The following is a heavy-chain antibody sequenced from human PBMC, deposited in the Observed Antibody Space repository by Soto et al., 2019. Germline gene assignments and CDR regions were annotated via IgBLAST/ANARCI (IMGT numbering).Heavy chain of an antibody. J-gene: IGHJ4*02. Sequence: GGSLRLSCAASGFTFSSYGIHWVRQAPGKGLEWVAVISNDASNKWYADSVKGRFTISRDNSKNTVDLQMNSLRAEDTAMYYCAGGGTYTSAFFYWGQGTLVTVSS. CDR1: GFTFSSYG. D-gene: IGHD3-16*01. CDR2: ISNDASNK. V-gene: IGHV3-30*03. CDR3: AGGGTYTSAFFY.